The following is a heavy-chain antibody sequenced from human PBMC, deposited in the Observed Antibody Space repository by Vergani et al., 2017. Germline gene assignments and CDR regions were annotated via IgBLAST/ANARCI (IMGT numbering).Heavy chain of an antibody. J-gene: IGHJ4*02. V-gene: IGHV1-18*01. CDR3: ARERSLRYNYGWIDDI. CDR1: GYTFSNYG. D-gene: IGHD5-18*01. Sequence: QVQLLQSGAEVKKPGASVKVSCKASGYTFSNYGITWVRQAPGQGLEWVAWISVYNGNTKYARNVQGRVTLTTDTSTSTAYMELRSLRFDDTAVYYCARERSLRYNYGWIDDIWGQGTLVTVSS. CDR2: ISVYNGNT.